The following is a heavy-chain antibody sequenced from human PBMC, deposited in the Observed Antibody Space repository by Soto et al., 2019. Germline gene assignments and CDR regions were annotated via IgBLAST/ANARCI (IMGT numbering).Heavy chain of an antibody. CDR1: GFTFSSYA. V-gene: IGHV3-30-3*01. CDR2: ISYDGSNK. D-gene: IGHD2-15*01. J-gene: IGHJ6*02. Sequence: QVQLVESGGGVVQPGRSLRLSCAASGFTFSSYAMHWVRQAPGKGLEWVAVISYDGSNKYYADSVKGRFTISRDNSKNTLYLQMNSLRAEDTAVYYCARDHSWVLVWYYGMDVWGQGTTVTVSS. CDR3: ARDHSWVLVWYYGMDV.